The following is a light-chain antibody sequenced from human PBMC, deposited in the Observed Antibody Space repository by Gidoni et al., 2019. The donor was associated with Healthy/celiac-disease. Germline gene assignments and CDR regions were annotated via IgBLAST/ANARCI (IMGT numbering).Light chain of an antibody. V-gene: IGKV1-39*01. CDR3: QQSYSTPT. CDR2: AAS. CDR1: QSISSY. Sequence: IQMTQSPSSLSASVGDRVTITCRASQSISSYLNWNQQKPGKAPKLLIYAASSLQSGVPSRFSGIGSGTDFTLTISSLQPEDFATYYGQQSYSTPTFGQGTKVEIK. J-gene: IGKJ1*01.